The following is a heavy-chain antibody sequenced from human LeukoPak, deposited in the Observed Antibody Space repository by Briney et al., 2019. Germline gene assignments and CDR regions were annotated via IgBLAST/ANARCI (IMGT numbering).Heavy chain of an antibody. CDR1: GFTFSSYA. CDR3: ARFHFGGTQDY. V-gene: IGHV3-30*01. Sequence: GGSLRLSCAASGFTFSSYAMHWVRQAPGKGLEWVAVISYDGSNKYYADSVKGRFTISRDNSKNTLYLQMNSLRAEDTAVYYCARFHFGGTQDYWGQGTLVTVSS. J-gene: IGHJ4*02. D-gene: IGHD3-16*01. CDR2: ISYDGSNK.